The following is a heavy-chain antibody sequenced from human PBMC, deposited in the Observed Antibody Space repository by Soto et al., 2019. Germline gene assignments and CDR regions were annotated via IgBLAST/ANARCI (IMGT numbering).Heavy chain of an antibody. J-gene: IGHJ4*02. CDR3: AHRRSYWADY. D-gene: IGHD2-15*01. CDR1: GFSLSTSGVG. V-gene: IGHV2-5*02. Sequence: QITLKESGPTLVKPTQTLTLTCTFSGFSLSTSGVGVGWIRQPPGKALEWLAVIYWDDDKRYSPSLKSRLTITKDTTKAQVVLTMTNMDPADTATSYCAHRRSYWADYWGQGTLVTVSS. CDR2: IYWDDDK.